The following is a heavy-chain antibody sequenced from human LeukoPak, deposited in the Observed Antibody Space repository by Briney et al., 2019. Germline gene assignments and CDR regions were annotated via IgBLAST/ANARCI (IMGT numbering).Heavy chain of an antibody. Sequence: GRSLRFSCAASGFTFSSYAMHWVRQAPGKGLEWVAVISYDGSNKYYADSVKGRFTISRDNSKNTLYLQMNSLRAEDTAVYYCARDRDSSSWSRGYFDYWGQGTLVTVSS. J-gene: IGHJ4*02. V-gene: IGHV3-30*04. CDR3: ARDRDSSSWSRGYFDY. D-gene: IGHD6-13*01. CDR2: ISYDGSNK. CDR1: GFTFSSYA.